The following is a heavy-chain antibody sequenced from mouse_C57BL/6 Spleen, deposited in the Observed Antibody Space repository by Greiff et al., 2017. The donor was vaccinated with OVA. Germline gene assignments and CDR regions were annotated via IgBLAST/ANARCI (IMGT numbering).Heavy chain of an antibody. V-gene: IGHV1-76*01. J-gene: IGHJ2*01. CDR1: GYTFTDYY. Sequence: QVQLQQSGAELVRPGASVKLSCKASGYTFTDYYINWVKQRPGQGLEWIARIYPGSGNTYYNEKFKGKATLTAEKSSSTAYMQLSSLTSEDSAVYFCAREGLGRADYWGQGTTLTVSP. CDR3: AREGLGRADY. D-gene: IGHD4-1*01. CDR2: IYPGSGNT.